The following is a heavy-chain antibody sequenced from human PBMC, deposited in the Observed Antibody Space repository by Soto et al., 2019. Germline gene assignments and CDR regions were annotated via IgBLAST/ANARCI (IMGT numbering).Heavy chain of an antibody. CDR3: ARDKWARGHGMDV. J-gene: IGHJ6*02. V-gene: IGHV4-59*01. Sequence: SETLSLTCTVSGGSISSYYWSWIRQPPGKGLEWIGYIYYSGSTNYNPSLKSRVTISVDTSKNQFSLKLSSVTAADTAVYYCARDKWARGHGMDVWGQGTTVTVSS. CDR1: GGSISSYY. CDR2: IYYSGST. D-gene: IGHD2-8*01.